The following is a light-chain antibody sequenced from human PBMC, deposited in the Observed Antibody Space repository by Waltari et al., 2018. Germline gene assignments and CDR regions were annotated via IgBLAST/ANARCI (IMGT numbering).Light chain of an antibody. J-gene: IGLJ1*01. Sequence: SYELTQPPSVSVSPGQTATLSCSATKLEAKYVCWYQQKPGQSPVLVMYQDSKRPSGIPWLFSCSNSGDTATLTISGTQALDEADYFCQTWDNTTGFGSVTRVTVL. V-gene: IGLV3-1*01. CDR3: QTWDNTTG. CDR2: QDS. CDR1: KLEAKY.